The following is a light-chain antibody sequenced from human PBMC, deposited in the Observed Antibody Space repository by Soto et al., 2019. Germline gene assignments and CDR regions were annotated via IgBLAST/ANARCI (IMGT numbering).Light chain of an antibody. Sequence: EIVLTQSPGTLSLSPGERATLSCRASQSVRSSYLAWYQQKPGQAPRLLIYGTSTRAIGIPDRFSGSGSGTDFTLTISRLEPEDFAVYYCQQYGRSPWTFGQGTKVEIK. CDR2: GTS. V-gene: IGKV3-20*01. J-gene: IGKJ1*01. CDR1: QSVRSSY. CDR3: QQYGRSPWT.